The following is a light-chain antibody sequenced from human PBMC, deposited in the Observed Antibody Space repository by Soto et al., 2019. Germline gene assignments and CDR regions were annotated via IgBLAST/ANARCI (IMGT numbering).Light chain of an antibody. V-gene: IGKV3-15*01. J-gene: IGKJ2*03. CDR1: QSVTYN. Sequence: EIVLTQSPAPLSVSLGERATLSCRASQSVTYNFAWYQQKPCQAPRLLLYSASTMATGVPGRFSGSGSGTEFTLTTSSLQSEDFAAYYCQQYNNWSPYSFGQGTKLEIK. CDR2: SAS. CDR3: QQYNNWSPYS.